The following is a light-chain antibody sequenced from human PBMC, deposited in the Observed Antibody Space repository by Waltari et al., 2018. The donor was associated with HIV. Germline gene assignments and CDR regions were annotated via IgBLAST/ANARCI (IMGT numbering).Light chain of an antibody. CDR3: TSYRYSSKSYV. Sequence: QSALTQPASVTGSPGQSITISCTGTSNDVGGSNHFAWYQQHPGKAPKLLIYDVTNRPSGVSSRFSGSKSGNTASLAISGLRAEDEADYYCTSYRYSSKSYVFGTGTTVTVL. CDR2: DVT. V-gene: IGLV2-14*03. J-gene: IGLJ1*01. CDR1: SNDVGGSNH.